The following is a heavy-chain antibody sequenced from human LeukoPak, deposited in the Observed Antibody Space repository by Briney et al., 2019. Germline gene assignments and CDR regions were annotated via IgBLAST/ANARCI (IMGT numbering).Heavy chain of an antibody. D-gene: IGHD5-24*01. V-gene: IGHV4-59*01. CDR3: ASGPRDGYSRFDY. CDR2: IYYSGST. Sequence: PSETLSLTCTVSGGSISSYYWSWIRQPPGKGLEWIGYIYYSGSTNYNPSLKSRVTIPVDTSKNQFSLKLSSVTAADTAVYYCASGPRDGYSRFDYWGQGTLVTVSS. J-gene: IGHJ4*02. CDR1: GGSISSYY.